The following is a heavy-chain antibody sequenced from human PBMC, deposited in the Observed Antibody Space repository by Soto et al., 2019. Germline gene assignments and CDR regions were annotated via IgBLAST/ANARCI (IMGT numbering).Heavy chain of an antibody. CDR1: GVPFTNYT. CDR2: IIPVLNIA. J-gene: IGHJ4*02. CDR3: ARALTARARVFF. Sequence: QVQPVQSGAEMKRPESSVKVSCEASGVPFTNYTLSWVRQAPGPGLEWMGWIIPVLNIAKYAQKFQDRINITADKTTNTAYLEVSSLRSEGTAIYFCARALTARARVFFRGQETLVTVSS. D-gene: IGHD2-21*02. V-gene: IGHV1-69*02.